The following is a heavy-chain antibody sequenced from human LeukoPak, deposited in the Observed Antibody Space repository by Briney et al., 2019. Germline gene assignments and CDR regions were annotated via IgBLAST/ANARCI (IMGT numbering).Heavy chain of an antibody. CDR2: ISSSSYI. Sequence: GGSLRLSCAASGFTFSSYSMNWVRQAPGKGLEWVSSISSSSYIYYADSVKGRFTISRDNAKNSLYLQMNSLRAEDTAVYYCARPDPIVVVPAAISVDVWGKGTTVTVSS. D-gene: IGHD2-2*01. V-gene: IGHV3-21*01. J-gene: IGHJ6*04. CDR3: ARPDPIVVVPAAISVDV. CDR1: GFTFSSYS.